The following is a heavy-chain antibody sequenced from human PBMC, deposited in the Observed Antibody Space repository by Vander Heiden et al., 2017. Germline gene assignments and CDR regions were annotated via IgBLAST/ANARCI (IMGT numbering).Heavy chain of an antibody. CDR3: ARDRDGTNWFDP. CDR1: GFTFSSYG. V-gene: IGHV3-33*01. CDR2: IWYDGSNK. Sequence: QVQLVESGGGVVQPGRSLRLSCAASGFTFSSYGMHWVRQAPGKGLEWVAVIWYDGSNKYYADSVKGRFTISRDNSKNTLYLQMNSLRAEDTAVYYCARDRDGTNWFDPWGQGTLVTVSS. J-gene: IGHJ5*02.